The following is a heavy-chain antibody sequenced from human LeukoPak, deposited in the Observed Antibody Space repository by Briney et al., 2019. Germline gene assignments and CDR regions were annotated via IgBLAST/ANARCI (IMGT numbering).Heavy chain of an antibody. CDR1: GFTFGDYA. J-gene: IGHJ4*02. V-gene: IGHV3-49*04. CDR2: IASETYSGTA. CDR3: TRDQTPYY. Sequence: PGGSLRLSCTASGFTFGDYAMTWVRQAPGKGLEWVGFIASETYSGTAEYAASVKGRFTISRDDSKSIAYLQMNSLKTEDTAVYYCTRDQTPYYWGQGTLVTVSP.